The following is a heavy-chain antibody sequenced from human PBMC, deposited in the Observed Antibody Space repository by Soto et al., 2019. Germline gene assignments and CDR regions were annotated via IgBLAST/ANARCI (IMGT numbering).Heavy chain of an antibody. Sequence: EVQLLESGGGLVQPGGSLRLSCAASGFTFSSYAMSWVRQAPGKGLEWVSAISARDGSTNYADSVKGRFTISRDNSKNTMYQQMNSLRAEDTAVYYCALDFLRGLGVAGYDYWGKGTLVPVSS. CDR2: ISARDGST. J-gene: IGHJ4*02. CDR1: GFTFSSYA. D-gene: IGHD6-19*01. CDR3: ALDFLRGLGVAGYDY. V-gene: IGHV3-23*01.